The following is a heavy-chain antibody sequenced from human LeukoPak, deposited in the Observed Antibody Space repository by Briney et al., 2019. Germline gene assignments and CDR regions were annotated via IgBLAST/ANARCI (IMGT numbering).Heavy chain of an antibody. CDR2: IKSKTDGGTT. J-gene: IGHJ4*02. V-gene: IGHV3-15*01. CDR3: TTVFQPLGYCSSTSCYPNY. Sequence: GGSLRLSCDASGFTFSNAWMSWVRQAPGRGLEWVGRIKSKTDGGTTDYAAPVKGRFTISRDDSKNTLYLQMNSLKTEDTAVYYCTTVFQPLGYCSSTSCYPNYWGQGTLVTVSS. D-gene: IGHD2-2*01. CDR1: GFTFSNAW.